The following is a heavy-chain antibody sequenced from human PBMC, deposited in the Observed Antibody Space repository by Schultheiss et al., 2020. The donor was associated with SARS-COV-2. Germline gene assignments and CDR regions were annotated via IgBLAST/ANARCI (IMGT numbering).Heavy chain of an antibody. CDR1: GFTVSSYS. V-gene: IGHV3-48*01. D-gene: IGHD5-18*01. CDR3: ARDTAMVRAVIDY. CDR2: ISSSSSTI. Sequence: GGSLRLSCADSGFTVSSYSMNWVRQAPGKGLEWVSYISSSSSTIYYADSVKGRFTISRDNSKNTLYLQMNSLRAEDTAVYYCARDTAMVRAVIDYWGQGTLVTVSS. J-gene: IGHJ4*02.